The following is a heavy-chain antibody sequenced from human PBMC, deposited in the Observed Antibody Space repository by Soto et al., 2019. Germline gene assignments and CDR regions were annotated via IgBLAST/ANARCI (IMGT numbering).Heavy chain of an antibody. CDR1: GFTFSSYG. CDR2: ISYDGSNK. D-gene: IGHD2-15*01. Sequence: GGSLRLSCAASGFTFSSYGMHWVRQAPGKGLEWVAVISYDGSNKYYADSVKGRFTISRDNSKNTLYPQMNSLRAEDTAVYYCAKICGGSCPLDHWGQGT. J-gene: IGHJ4*02. CDR3: AKICGGSCPLDH. V-gene: IGHV3-30*18.